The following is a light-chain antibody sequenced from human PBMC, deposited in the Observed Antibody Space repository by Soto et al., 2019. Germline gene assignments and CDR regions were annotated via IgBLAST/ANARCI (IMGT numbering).Light chain of an antibody. V-gene: IGKV3-11*01. CDR1: QSVTSN. Sequence: EIVLTQSPATLSLSPGERATLSCRASQSVTSNLAWYQQQPCQAHRPLIYHASNRATGTPARFRGSGSGTDLTLTICSLEPEDFAVYYCQQSNNWRTFGPGTKVDIK. CDR3: QQSNNWRT. CDR2: HAS. J-gene: IGKJ3*01.